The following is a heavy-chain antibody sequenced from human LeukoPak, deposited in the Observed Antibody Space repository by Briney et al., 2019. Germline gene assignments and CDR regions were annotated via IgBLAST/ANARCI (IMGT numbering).Heavy chain of an antibody. J-gene: IGHJ3*02. CDR2: ISAYNGNT. CDR1: GYTFTSYG. V-gene: IGHV1-18*01. CDR3: ARAGITIFGVVSLTFDI. Sequence: ASVKVSCKASGYTFTSYGISWVRQAPGQGLEWMGWISAYNGNTNYAQKLQGRVTMTTDTSTSTAYMELSRLRSDDTAVYYCARAGITIFGVVSLTFDIWGQGTMVTVSS. D-gene: IGHD3-3*01.